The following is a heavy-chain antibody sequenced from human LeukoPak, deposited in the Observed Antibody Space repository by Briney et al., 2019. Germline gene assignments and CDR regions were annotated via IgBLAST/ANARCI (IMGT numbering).Heavy chain of an antibody. CDR3: AREYPMVRGVYY. Sequence: KPGGSLRLSRAASGFTFSDYYMSWIRQAPGKGLEWVSYISSSGSTIYYADSVKGRFTISRDNAKDSPYLQMNSLRAEDTAVYYCAREYPMVRGVYYWGQGTLVTVSS. CDR2: ISSSGSTI. V-gene: IGHV3-11*04. CDR1: GFTFSDYY. D-gene: IGHD3-10*01. J-gene: IGHJ4*02.